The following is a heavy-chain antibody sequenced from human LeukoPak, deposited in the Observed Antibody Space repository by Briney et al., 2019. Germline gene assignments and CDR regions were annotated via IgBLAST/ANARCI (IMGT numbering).Heavy chain of an antibody. Sequence: EASVKVSCKASGYTFSDNFIHWVRQAPGQGLEWMGWISTYNGNTNYAQKLQGRVTMTTHTSTSTAYMELRSLRSDDTAVYYCARTANYYDSSGYHYYFDYWGQGTLVTVSS. CDR1: GYTFSDNF. CDR3: ARTANYYDSSGYHYYFDY. V-gene: IGHV1-18*04. J-gene: IGHJ4*02. CDR2: ISTYNGNT. D-gene: IGHD3-22*01.